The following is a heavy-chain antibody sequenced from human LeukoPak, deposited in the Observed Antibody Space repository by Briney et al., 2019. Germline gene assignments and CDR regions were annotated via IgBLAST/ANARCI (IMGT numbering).Heavy chain of an antibody. J-gene: IGHJ4*02. Sequence: GGSLRLSCAASGFTFSSYAMSWVRQAPGKGLEWVSVIYSGGSTYYADSVKGRFTISRDNSKNTLYLQMNSLRAEDTAVYYCARVKARRYSGSYGTVDYWGQGTLVTVSS. D-gene: IGHD1-26*01. CDR1: GFTFSSYA. CDR3: ARVKARRYSGSYGTVDY. V-gene: IGHV3-66*01. CDR2: IYSGGST.